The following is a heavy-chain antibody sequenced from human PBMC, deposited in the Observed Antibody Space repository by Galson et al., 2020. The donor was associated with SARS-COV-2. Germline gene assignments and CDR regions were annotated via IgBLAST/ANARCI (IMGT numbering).Heavy chain of an antibody. J-gene: IGHJ4*02. Sequence: KMSGPTLVKPTQTLKLTCTFSGFSLSTTTVGVGWIRQPPGKALEWLELIIWDDDKRYSPSLKSRLTVTKDTSKNQVVLTMTSMDPVDTATYYCARYRLTYCDYWGQGTLVTVSS. V-gene: IGHV2-5*02. CDR1: GFSLSTTTVG. CDR3: ARYRLTYCDY. CDR2: IIWDDDK. D-gene: IGHD5-18*01.